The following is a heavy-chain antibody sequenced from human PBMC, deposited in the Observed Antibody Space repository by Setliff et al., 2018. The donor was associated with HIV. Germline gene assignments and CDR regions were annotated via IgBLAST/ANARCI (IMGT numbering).Heavy chain of an antibody. Sequence: HPGGSLRLSCAASGFTFSSDAMHWDRQAPGKGLEWVAVIWYDGSNKYYADSVKGRFTISRDNSKNTLYLQMNSLRAEDTAVYYCVKGRRSSWYFDYWGQGTLVTVSS. CDR3: VKGRRSSWYFDY. J-gene: IGHJ4*02. CDR1: GFTFSSDA. V-gene: IGHV3-30*02. CDR2: IWYDGSNK. D-gene: IGHD6-13*01.